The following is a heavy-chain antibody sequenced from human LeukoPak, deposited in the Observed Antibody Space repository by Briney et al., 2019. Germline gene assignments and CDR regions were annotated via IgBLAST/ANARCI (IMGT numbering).Heavy chain of an antibody. J-gene: IGHJ6*02. CDR3: ARDSYSHSPYYYYGMDV. Sequence: PGGSLRLSCAASGFTFSRYEMNWGRQAPGKGLEWVSYISSSGSTIYYADSVKGRFTISRDNAKNSLYLQMNSLRAEDTAVYYCARDSYSHSPYYYYGMDVWGQGTTVTVSS. V-gene: IGHV3-48*03. D-gene: IGHD5-18*01. CDR1: GFTFSRYE. CDR2: ISSSGSTI.